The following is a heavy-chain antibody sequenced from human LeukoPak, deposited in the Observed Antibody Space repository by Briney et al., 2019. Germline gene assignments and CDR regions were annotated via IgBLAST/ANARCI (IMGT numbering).Heavy chain of an antibody. CDR3: ARDLGYSGYDPSYYFDY. CDR1: GYTFTGYY. Sequence: ASVKDSCKASGYTFTGYYMHWVRQAPGQGLEWMGWINPNSGGTNYAQKFQGRVTMTRDTSISTAYMELSRLRSDDTAVYYCARDLGYSGYDPSYYFDYWGQGTLVTVSS. CDR2: INPNSGGT. D-gene: IGHD5-12*01. J-gene: IGHJ4*02. V-gene: IGHV1-2*02.